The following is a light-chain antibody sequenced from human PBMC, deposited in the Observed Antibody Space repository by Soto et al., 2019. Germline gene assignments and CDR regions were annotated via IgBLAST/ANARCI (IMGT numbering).Light chain of an antibody. V-gene: IGKV3-11*01. CDR2: DAS. CDR1: QSVSSY. Sequence: EIVLTQSPATLSLSPGERATLSCRASQSVSSYLAWYQQKAGQAPRLLIYDASNRATGIPARFSGSGSGTDFTLTIGSLEPEDFAVYYCQLRTNWPPMYTFGQGTKLEIK. CDR3: QLRTNWPPMYT. J-gene: IGKJ2*01.